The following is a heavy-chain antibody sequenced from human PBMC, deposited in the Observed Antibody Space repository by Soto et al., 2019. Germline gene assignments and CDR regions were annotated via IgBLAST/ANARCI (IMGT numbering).Heavy chain of an antibody. Sequence: QVSVRASGFTFTNYYIHWSRQTTRQGLEWMGIINPSGGSTSYAQKFQGRVTMTRDTSTSTVYMELSSLRSEDTAVYYCARVAAYYNDSSGYYSAYRGNGTLVT. CDR3: ARVAAYYNDSSGYYSAY. J-gene: IGHJ4*01. CDR1: GFTFTNYY. D-gene: IGHD3-22*01. V-gene: IGHV1-46*01. CDR2: INPSGGST.